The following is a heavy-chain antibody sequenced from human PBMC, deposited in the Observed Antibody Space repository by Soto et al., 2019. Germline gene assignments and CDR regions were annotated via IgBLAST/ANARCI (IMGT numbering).Heavy chain of an antibody. CDR2: IYRSGST. CDR1: GDSVRNQY. Sequence: SETLSLTCTVSGDSVRNQYWSWIRRPPGRGLEWIGYIYRSGSTKYNPSLKSRLTISVDTSKNQFSLKLSSVTAADTAVYYCAGTLDYCHMDVWGKGTTVTVSS. CDR3: AGTLDYCHMDV. V-gene: IGHV4-4*09. J-gene: IGHJ6*03.